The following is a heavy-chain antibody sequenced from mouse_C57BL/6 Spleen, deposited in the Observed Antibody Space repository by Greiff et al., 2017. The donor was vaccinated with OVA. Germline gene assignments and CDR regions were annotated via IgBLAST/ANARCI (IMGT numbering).Heavy chain of an antibody. J-gene: IGHJ2*01. CDR3: ASSHYFDY. CDR2: ISDGGSYT. V-gene: IGHV5-4*03. Sequence: EVKLVESGGGLVKPGGSLKLSCAASGFTFSSYAMSWVRQTPEKRLEWVATISDGGSYTYYPDNVKGRFTISRDNAKNNLYLQMSHLKSEDTAMYYCASSHYFDYWGQGTTLTVSS. CDR1: GFTFSSYA.